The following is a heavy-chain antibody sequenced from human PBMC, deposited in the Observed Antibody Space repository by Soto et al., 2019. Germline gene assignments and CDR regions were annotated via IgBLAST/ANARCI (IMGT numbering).Heavy chain of an antibody. CDR1: GFTFSNAW. V-gene: IGHV3-15*01. J-gene: IGHJ4*02. CDR3: TTDDYSGYDF. CDR2: IKSKTDGGTT. D-gene: IGHD5-12*01. Sequence: PXXSLRLSFAASGFTFSNAWMRWVRQAPGKGLEWVGRIKSKTDGGTTDYAAPVKGRFTISRDDSKNTLYLQMNSLKTEDTAVYYCTTDDYSGYDFWGQGTLVTVSS.